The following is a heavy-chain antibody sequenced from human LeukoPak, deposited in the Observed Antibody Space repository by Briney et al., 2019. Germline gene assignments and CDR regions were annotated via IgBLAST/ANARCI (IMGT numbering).Heavy chain of an antibody. CDR1: GYTFTSYD. V-gene: IGHV1-8*03. J-gene: IGHJ6*03. D-gene: IGHD2-8*01. CDR2: MNPNSGNT. Sequence: ASVKVSCKASGYTFTSYDINWVRQATGQGLEWMGWMNPNSGNTGYAQKFQGRVTITRNTSISTAYMELSSLRSEDTAVYCCARGLTNHNYYYYMDVWGKGTTVTVSS. CDR3: ARGLTNHNYYYYMDV.